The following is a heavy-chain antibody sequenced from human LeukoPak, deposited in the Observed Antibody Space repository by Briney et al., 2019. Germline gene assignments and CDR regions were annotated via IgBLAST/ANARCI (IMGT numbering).Heavy chain of an antibody. CDR3: AKVTYYFGSGTYPFPDY. Sequence: GGSLRLSCAASGFTFSSFVMSWVRQAPGKGLEWVSPISGSGGSTYYADSVKGRFTISRVNSKSTLSLQMNGLRADDTAIYYCAKVTYYFGSGTYPFPDYWGQGILVTVSS. CDR1: GFTFSSFV. D-gene: IGHD3-10*01. CDR2: ISGSGGST. V-gene: IGHV3-23*01. J-gene: IGHJ4*02.